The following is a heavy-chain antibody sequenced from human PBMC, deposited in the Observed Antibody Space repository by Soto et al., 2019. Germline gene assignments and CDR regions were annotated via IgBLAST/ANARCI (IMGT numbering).Heavy chain of an antibody. V-gene: IGHV4-31*03. CDR2: IYYSGST. J-gene: IGHJ4*02. D-gene: IGHD5-12*01. CDR1: GGSISSGGYY. CDR3: ARDRARDGYKWGDFDY. Sequence: QVQLQESGPGLVKPSQTLSLTCTVSGGSISSGGYYWSWIRQHPGKGLEWIGYIYYSGSTYYNPSLKSRVTISVDTSKNQFSLKLSSVTVADTAVYYCARDRARDGYKWGDFDYWGQGTLVTVSS.